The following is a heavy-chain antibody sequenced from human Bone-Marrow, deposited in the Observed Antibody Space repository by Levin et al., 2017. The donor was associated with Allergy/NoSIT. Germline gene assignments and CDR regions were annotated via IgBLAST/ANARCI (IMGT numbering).Heavy chain of an antibody. Sequence: GESLKISCKASGYNFNIQWITWVRQTPSKGPEWMGNIYPGDSDTRYSPSFQGQVIISADKSVSTAYLQWSRLTASDTATYFCARRSPGSFFNGLDVWGQGTTVIVSS. CDR3: ARRSPGSFFNGLDV. V-gene: IGHV5-51*01. J-gene: IGHJ6*02. D-gene: IGHD3-3*02. CDR1: GYNFNIQW. CDR2: IYPGDSDT.